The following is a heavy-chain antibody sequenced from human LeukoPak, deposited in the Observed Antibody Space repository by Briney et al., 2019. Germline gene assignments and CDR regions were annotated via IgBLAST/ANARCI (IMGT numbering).Heavy chain of an antibody. V-gene: IGHV3-30*02. J-gene: IGHJ4*02. CDR1: GFIFSSYG. D-gene: IGHD2-15*01. Sequence: PGGSLRLSCAASGFIFSSYGMHWVRQAPGKGLEWVAFIRNDGSNKYYADSVKGRFTISRDNSKNTLYLQMNSLRAEDTAVYYCARDKVVGATYFDYWGQGTLVTVSS. CDR2: IRNDGSNK. CDR3: ARDKVVGATYFDY.